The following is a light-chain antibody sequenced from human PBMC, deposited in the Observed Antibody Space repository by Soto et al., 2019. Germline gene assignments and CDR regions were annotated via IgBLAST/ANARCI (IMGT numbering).Light chain of an antibody. V-gene: IGLV3-1*01. Sequence: SYELTQPPSVSVSPGQTASITCSGDKLGDKYACWYQQKPGQSPVVVIYQDNKRPSGITERFSGSNSGNTATLTISGTQAMDEADYYCQAWGSSTYVFGTGTKLTVL. CDR1: KLGDKY. CDR3: QAWGSSTYV. CDR2: QDN. J-gene: IGLJ1*01.